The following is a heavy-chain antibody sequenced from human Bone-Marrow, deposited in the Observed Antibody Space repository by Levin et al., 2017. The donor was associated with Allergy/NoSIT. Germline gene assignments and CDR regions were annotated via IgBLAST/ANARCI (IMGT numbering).Heavy chain of an antibody. CDR1: GFTFSSYA. CDR2: ISYDGSNK. D-gene: IGHD3-22*01. CDR3: AREGYYYDSSGAYFDY. Sequence: GGSLRLSCAASGFTFSSYAMHWVRQAPGKGLEWVAVISYDGSNKYYADSVKGRFTISRDNSKNTLYLQMNSLRAEDTAVYYCAREGYYYDSSGAYFDYWGQGTLVTVSS. V-gene: IGHV3-30-3*01. J-gene: IGHJ4*02.